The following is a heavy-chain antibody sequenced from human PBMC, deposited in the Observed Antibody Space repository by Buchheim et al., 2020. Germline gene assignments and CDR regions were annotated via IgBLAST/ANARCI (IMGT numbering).Heavy chain of an antibody. CDR2: ISYDGSNK. D-gene: IGHD6-13*01. CDR1: GFTFSSYA. V-gene: IGHV3-30-3*01. Sequence: QVQLVESGGGVVQPGRSLRLSCAASGFTFSSYAMHWVRQAPGKGLEWVAVISYDGSNKYYADSVKGRFTISRDNSKNTLYLQMNSLRAEDTAVYYCAAEPDSSWFDPWGQGTL. CDR3: AAEPDSSWFDP. J-gene: IGHJ5*02.